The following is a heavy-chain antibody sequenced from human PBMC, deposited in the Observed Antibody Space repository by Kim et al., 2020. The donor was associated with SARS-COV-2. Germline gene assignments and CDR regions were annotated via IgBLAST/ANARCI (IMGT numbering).Heavy chain of an antibody. J-gene: IGHJ6*02. D-gene: IGHD3-10*01. CDR3: ARPSGSYYQGRYYYYGMDV. Sequence: GRFTISRDKSKNTLYLQMNSLRAEDTAVYYCARPSGSYYQGRYYYYGMDVWGQGTTVTVSS. V-gene: IGHV3-53*01.